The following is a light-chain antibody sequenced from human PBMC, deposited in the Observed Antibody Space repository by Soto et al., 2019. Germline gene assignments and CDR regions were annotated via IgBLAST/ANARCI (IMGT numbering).Light chain of an antibody. J-gene: IGLJ1*01. Sequence: QSALTQPASVSGSPGQSVTISCTGTISDVGNYKYVSWYQQHPGKAPKLMIYEVSNRPSGVSNRFSGSKSGNTASLTISGLQAEDETDYYCFSYTSSGTYVFGTGTKVTV. CDR2: EVS. CDR3: FSYTSSGTYV. V-gene: IGLV2-14*01. CDR1: ISDVGNYKY.